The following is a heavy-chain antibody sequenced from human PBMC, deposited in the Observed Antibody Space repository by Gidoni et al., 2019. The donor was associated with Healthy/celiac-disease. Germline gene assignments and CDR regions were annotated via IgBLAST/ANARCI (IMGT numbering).Heavy chain of an antibody. V-gene: IGHV3-23*01. CDR1: GLTFSSYA. J-gene: IGHJ4*02. Sequence: VQLLVSGGGLVKPGGSLRLSWAAPGLTFSSYAMRWVRQAPGEGLEWVSAIGGSGGSTYYAASVKGRFTISRDNSKNTLYLQMNSLRAEDTAVYYCAKDGYSYEESDYWGQGTLVTVSS. CDR3: AKDGYSYEESDY. D-gene: IGHD5-18*01. CDR2: IGGSGGST.